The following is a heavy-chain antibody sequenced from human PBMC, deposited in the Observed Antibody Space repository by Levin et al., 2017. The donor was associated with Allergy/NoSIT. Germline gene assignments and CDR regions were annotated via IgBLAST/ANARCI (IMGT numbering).Heavy chain of an antibody. V-gene: IGHV3-23*01. Sequence: HAGGSLRLSCAASGFTFSSYAMSWVRQAPGKGLEWVSAISGSGGSTYYADSVKGRFTISRDNSKNTLYLQMNSLRAEDTAVYYCAKDNTDELRWYLGASGDAFDIWGQGTMVTVSS. CDR3: AKDNTDELRWYLGASGDAFDI. CDR1: GFTFSSYA. J-gene: IGHJ3*02. D-gene: IGHD4-23*01. CDR2: ISGSGGST.